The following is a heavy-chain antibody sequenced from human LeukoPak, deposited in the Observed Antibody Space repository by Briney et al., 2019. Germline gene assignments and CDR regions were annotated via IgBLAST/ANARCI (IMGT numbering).Heavy chain of an antibody. D-gene: IGHD5-18*01. CDR2: IHYSGST. CDR1: GGSISSYY. J-gene: IGHJ4*02. V-gene: IGHV4-59*01. Sequence: SETLSLTCTVSGGSISSYYWSWIRQPPGKGLEWIGYIHYSGSTNYNPSLKSRVTISVDTSKNQFSLKLSSVTAADTAVYYCASSGYSYGHRAPFDYWGQGTLVTVSS. CDR3: ASSGYSYGHRAPFDY.